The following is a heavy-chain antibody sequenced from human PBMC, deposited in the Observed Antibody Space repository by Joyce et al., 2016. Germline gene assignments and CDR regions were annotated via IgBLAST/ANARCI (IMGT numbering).Heavy chain of an antibody. D-gene: IGHD1-26*01. V-gene: IGHV3-30*03. CDR1: GFTFGRYG. CDR2: IYNDGNYK. J-gene: IGHJ4*02. Sequence: QVQLVESGGGVVQPGRSLRLSCVASGFTFGRYGMHWVRQAQGKGRDGLSVIYNDGNYKNHAGAVKGRFTISRDNSNTLYLQMNSLRAEDTAVYFCARDRLRVYSGPDFYFFDHWGQGTLVTVSS. CDR3: ARDRLRVYSGPDFYFFDH.